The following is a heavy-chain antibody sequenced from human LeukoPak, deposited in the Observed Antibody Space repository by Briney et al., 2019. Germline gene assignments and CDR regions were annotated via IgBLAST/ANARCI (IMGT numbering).Heavy chain of an antibody. V-gene: IGHV3-30*02. CDR3: ANENYYGSGSYPDY. Sequence: QPGGSLRLSCAASGFTFSSYGMHWVRQAPGKGLEWVAVIWYDGSNKYYADSVKGRFTISRDNSKNTLYLQMNSLRAEDTAVYYCANENYYGSGSYPDYWGQGTLVTVSS. D-gene: IGHD3-10*01. CDR1: GFTFSSYG. CDR2: IWYDGSNK. J-gene: IGHJ4*02.